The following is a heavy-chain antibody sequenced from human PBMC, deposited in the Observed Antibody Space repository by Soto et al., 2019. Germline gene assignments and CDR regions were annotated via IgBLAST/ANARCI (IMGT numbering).Heavy chain of an antibody. D-gene: IGHD3-10*01. CDR2: IIPIFGTA. CDR1: GGTFSSYA. Sequence: GASVKVSCKASGGTFSSYAISWVRQAPGQGLEWMGGIIPIFGTANYAQKFQGRVTITADESTSTVYMELSSLRSEDTAVYYCARGTASRFGELFGYWGQGTLVTVSS. V-gene: IGHV1-69*13. J-gene: IGHJ4*02. CDR3: ARGTASRFGELFGY.